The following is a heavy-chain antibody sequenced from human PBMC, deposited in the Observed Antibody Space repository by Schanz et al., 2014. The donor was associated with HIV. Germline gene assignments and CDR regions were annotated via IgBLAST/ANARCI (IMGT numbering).Heavy chain of an antibody. D-gene: IGHD2-15*01. Sequence: VQLVESGGRLVKPGESLTLSCITSGFTLSGYSMNWVRQAPGKGLEWMAVIWYGGSNKYYADSVKGRFTISRDNSKNTLYLQMNSLRAEDTAVYYCARDDCSGGSCYSNYYYGMDVWGQGTTVTVSS. V-gene: IGHV3-33*07. J-gene: IGHJ6*02. CDR1: GFTLSGYS. CDR3: ARDDCSGGSCYSNYYYGMDV. CDR2: IWYGGSNK.